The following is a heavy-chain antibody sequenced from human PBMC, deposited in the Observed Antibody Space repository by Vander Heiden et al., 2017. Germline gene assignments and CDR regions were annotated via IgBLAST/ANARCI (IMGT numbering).Heavy chain of an antibody. CDR1: GYTFTGYH. CDR3: ARGPMQQLVFKVGVWFDP. J-gene: IGHJ5*02. V-gene: IGHV1-2*02. D-gene: IGHD6-13*01. CDR2: INPNRCGT. Sequence: HVHLVQSGAEVKKPGASVKVACKASGYTFTGYHMHWVRQAPGQGLEWMGWINPNRCGTNYPQKFQGRVTMTRDTSISTAYMELSRLRSDDTAVYYCARGPMQQLVFKVGVWFDPWGQGTLVTVSS.